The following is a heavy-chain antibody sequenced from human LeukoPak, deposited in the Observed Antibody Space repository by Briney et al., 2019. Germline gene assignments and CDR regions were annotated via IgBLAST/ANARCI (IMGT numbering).Heavy chain of an antibody. CDR3: ARGQSLTGPAAIGDYYYYYYMDV. J-gene: IGHJ6*03. CDR1: GGTFSSYA. Sequence: ASVKVSCKASGGTFSSYAISWVRQAPGQGLEWMGGIIPIFGTANYAQKFQGRVTITADESTSTAYMELSSLRSEDTAVYYCARGQSLTGPAAIGDYYYYYYMDVWGKGTTVTVSS. CDR2: IIPIFGTA. D-gene: IGHD2-2*02. V-gene: IGHV1-69*13.